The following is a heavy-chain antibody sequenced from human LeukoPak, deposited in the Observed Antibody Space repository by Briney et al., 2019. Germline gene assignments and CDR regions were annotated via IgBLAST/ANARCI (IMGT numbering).Heavy chain of an antibody. CDR3: AREYGDGFDY. J-gene: IGHJ4*02. CDR1: GFTFSSYA. D-gene: IGHD4-17*01. Sequence: GGSLRLSCAASGFTFSSYAMHWVRQAPGKGLEWVAVISYDGSNKYYADSVEGRFTISRDNSKNTLYLQMNSLRAEDTAVYYCAREYGDGFDYWGQGTLVTVSS. V-gene: IGHV3-30*04. CDR2: ISYDGSNK.